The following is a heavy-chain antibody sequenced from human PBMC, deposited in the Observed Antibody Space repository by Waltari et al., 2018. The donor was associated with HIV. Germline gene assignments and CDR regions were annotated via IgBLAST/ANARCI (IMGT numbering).Heavy chain of an antibody. CDR3: VHDYGNWFNP. J-gene: IGHJ5*02. Sequence: QMQLQESGPRLVKPSETLSLTCSVSSGSLLTNNSYWGWVRQPPGKEPEWVASITHSGTRALYNPFLQGRVAVSVDPSQIQFSLKLSSVTASDTATYFCVHDYGNWFNPWGPGIFVTVSS. CDR2: ITHSGTR. V-gene: IGHV4-39*01. CDR1: SGSLLTNNSY. D-gene: IGHD3-16*01.